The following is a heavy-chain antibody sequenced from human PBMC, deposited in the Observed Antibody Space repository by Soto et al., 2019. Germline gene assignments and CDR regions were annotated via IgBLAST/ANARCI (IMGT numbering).Heavy chain of an antibody. CDR3: ARDLGSGYDPGDY. D-gene: IGHD5-12*01. J-gene: IGHJ4*02. Sequence: QVQLVQSGAEVKKPGSSVKVSCKASGDTFTIFAISWVRQAPGQGLEWMGGIIPTIGTTNYAQRFPGRITITGDESTGTAYMALSSLKSEDTAVYYCARDLGSGYDPGDYWGQGTLVTVSS. CDR1: GDTFTIFA. V-gene: IGHV1-69*12. CDR2: IIPTIGTT.